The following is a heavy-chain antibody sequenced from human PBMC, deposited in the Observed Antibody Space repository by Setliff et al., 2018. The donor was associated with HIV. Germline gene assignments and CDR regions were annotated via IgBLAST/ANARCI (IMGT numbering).Heavy chain of an antibody. D-gene: IGHD3-10*01. CDR2: IGGHGSII. CDR1: GLIFSSYE. V-gene: IGHV3-23*01. Sequence: GGSLRLSCAASGLIFSSYEMNWVRQAPGKGLEWISFIGGHGSIIHYADSVKGRFTMSRDNSKNTLFLVLTSLRPEDTAVYYCAKQVSGYFDYWGQGALVTVSS. CDR3: AKQVSGYFDY. J-gene: IGHJ4*02.